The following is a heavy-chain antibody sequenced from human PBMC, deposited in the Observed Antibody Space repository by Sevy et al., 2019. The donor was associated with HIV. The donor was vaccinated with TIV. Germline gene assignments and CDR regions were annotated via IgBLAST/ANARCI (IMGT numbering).Heavy chain of an antibody. J-gene: IGHJ3*02. V-gene: IGHV3-21*06. Sequence: GGSLRLSCAASGFTFSSYPMHWVRQAPGKGLEWVSSISGLSNYIYYADSVKGRFSISRENTKNAEYLQMNSLRGEDTALFYCARAVPPTDAFDIRGQGTLVTVSS. CDR2: ISGLSNYI. CDR3: ARAVPPTDAFDI. D-gene: IGHD6-19*01. CDR1: GFTFSSYP.